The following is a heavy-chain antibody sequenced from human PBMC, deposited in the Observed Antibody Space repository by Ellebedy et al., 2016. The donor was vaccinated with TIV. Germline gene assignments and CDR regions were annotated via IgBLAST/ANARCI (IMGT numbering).Heavy chain of an antibody. CDR1: GFTFSNYW. Sequence: GGSLRLXXAASGFTFSNYWMHWVRQAPGKGLVWVSRVNSDGTYTSHADSVKGRFTISRDNAKNSVYLQMNSLRAEDTAVYYCTREGVGGFDHWGQGTLVTVSS. CDR2: VNSDGTYT. J-gene: IGHJ4*02. CDR3: TREGVGGFDH. V-gene: IGHV3-74*01. D-gene: IGHD3-10*01.